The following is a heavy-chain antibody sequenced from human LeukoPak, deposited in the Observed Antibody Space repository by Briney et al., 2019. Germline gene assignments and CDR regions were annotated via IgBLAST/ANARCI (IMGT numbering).Heavy chain of an antibody. CDR3: AREEHQNDAFDI. CDR1: GYTFTAYS. D-gene: IGHD1-26*01. V-gene: IGHV1-2*02. CDR2: INPNSGGT. J-gene: IGHJ3*02. Sequence: ASVKVSCKASGYTFTAYSMHWVRQAPGQGLEWMGWINPNSGGTKSAQKFQGRVTMTRDTSISTAYMELSRLRSDDTAVYYCAREEHQNDAFDIWGQGTLVTVSS.